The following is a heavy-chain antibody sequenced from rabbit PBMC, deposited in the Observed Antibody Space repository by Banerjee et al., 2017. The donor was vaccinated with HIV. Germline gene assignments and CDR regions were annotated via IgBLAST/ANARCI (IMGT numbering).Heavy chain of an antibody. V-gene: IGHV1S45*01. CDR3: ARHVHWVGSDL. Sequence: QQQLEESGGGLVKPEGSLTLSCTASGFSFSNKYVMCWVRQAPGKGLEWIGCIYAGSSGITYYASWAKGRFTISKTSSTTVTLQMTSLTAADTATYFCARHVHWVGSDLWGPGTLVTVS. J-gene: IGHJ4*01. CDR2: IYAGSSGIT. D-gene: IGHD3-1*01. CDR1: GFSFSNKYV.